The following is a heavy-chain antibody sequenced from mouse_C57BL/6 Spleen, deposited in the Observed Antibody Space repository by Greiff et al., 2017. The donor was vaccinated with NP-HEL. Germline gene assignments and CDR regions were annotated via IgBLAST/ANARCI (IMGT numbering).Heavy chain of an antibody. CDR1: GFTFSSYA. J-gene: IGHJ1*03. D-gene: IGHD2-3*01. CDR2: ISDGGSYT. V-gene: IGHV5-4*01. Sequence: EVQGVESGGGLVKPGGSLKLSCAASGFTFSSYAMSWVRQTPEKRLEWVATISDGGSYTYYPDNVKGRFTISRDNAKNNLYLQMSHLKSEDTAMYYCARSDGYYLWYFDVWGTGTTVTVSS. CDR3: ARSDGYYLWYFDV.